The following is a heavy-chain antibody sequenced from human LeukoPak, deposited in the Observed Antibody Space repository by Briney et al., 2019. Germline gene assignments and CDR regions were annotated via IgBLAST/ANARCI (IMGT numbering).Heavy chain of an antibody. J-gene: IGHJ4*02. CDR3: ARQDTRGYYVDY. Sequence: SETLSLTCTVSGGSISSYYRSWIRQPPGKGLEWIGYIYYSGSTNYNPSLKSRVTISVDTSKNQFSLKLSSVTAADTAVYYCARQDTRGYYVDYWGQGTLVIVSS. CDR1: GGSISSYY. CDR2: IYYSGST. D-gene: IGHD3-22*01. V-gene: IGHV4-59*08.